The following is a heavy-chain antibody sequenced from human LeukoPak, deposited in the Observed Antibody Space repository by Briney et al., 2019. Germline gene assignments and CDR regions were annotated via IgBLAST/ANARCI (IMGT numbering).Heavy chain of an antibody. CDR3: AKSFGGSYGLNWYFDL. Sequence: QSGGSLRLSCAASGFTFSSYAMSWVRQAPGKGLEWVSAISGSGGSTYYADSVKGRFTISRDNSKNTLYLQMNSLRAEDTAVYYCAKSFGGSYGLNWYFDLWGRGTLVTVSS. D-gene: IGHD5-18*01. J-gene: IGHJ2*01. V-gene: IGHV3-23*01. CDR2: ISGSGGST. CDR1: GFTFSSYA.